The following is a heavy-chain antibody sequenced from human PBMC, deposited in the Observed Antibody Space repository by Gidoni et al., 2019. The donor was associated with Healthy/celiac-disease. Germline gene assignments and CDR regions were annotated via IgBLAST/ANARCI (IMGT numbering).Heavy chain of an antibody. CDR1: GFTFSSYG. CDR3: AKSGDSRMFYYYYGMDV. Sequence: QVQLVESGGGVVQPGRSLRLARAASGFTFSSYGMHWVRQAPGKGLEWVAVISYDGSNKYYADSVKGRFTISRDNSKNTLYLQMNSLRAEDTAVYYCAKSGDSRMFYYYYGMDVWGQGTTVTVSS. D-gene: IGHD2-21*01. V-gene: IGHV3-30*18. J-gene: IGHJ6*02. CDR2: ISYDGSNK.